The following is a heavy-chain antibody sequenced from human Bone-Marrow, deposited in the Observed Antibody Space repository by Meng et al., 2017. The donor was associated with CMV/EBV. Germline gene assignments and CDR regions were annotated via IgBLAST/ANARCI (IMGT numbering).Heavy chain of an antibody. Sequence: GYTFTGYHIHWVRQAPGQGLEWMGWIDPTRGDTHYAQKFQDRVTVTRDSSVHTAYMELSRLRSDDTAVYYCARDRNYYDSDDYYSLDYWGQGTLSPSPQ. CDR1: GYTFTGYH. CDR2: IDPTRGDT. V-gene: IGHV1-2*02. J-gene: IGHJ4*02. CDR3: ARDRNYYDSDDYYSLDY. D-gene: IGHD3-22*01.